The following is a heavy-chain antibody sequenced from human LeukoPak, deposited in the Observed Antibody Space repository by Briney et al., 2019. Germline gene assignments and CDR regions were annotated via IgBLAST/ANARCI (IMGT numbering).Heavy chain of an antibody. Sequence: QSGGSLRLSCAASGFSFSSTWMHWVRQVPGKGLEWISRINSDGGSTTYADSVKGRFTISRDNAKKTLYLQMNSLRVEDTAVYYCVRDIGGVAGTDDYWGQGTLVTVSS. V-gene: IGHV3-74*01. J-gene: IGHJ4*02. CDR3: VRDIGGVAGTDDY. CDR2: INSDGGST. D-gene: IGHD6-19*01. CDR1: GFSFSSTW.